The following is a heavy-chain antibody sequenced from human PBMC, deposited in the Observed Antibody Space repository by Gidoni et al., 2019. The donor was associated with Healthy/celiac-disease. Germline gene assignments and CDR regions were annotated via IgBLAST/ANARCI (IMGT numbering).Heavy chain of an antibody. V-gene: IGHV1-69*06. CDR2: IIPIFGTA. CDR3: ARVADYYDSSGYFDY. J-gene: IGHJ4*02. CDR1: GGTFSSYA. Sequence: QVQLVQSGAEVKRPGSSVKVSCKASGGTFSSYAISWVRQAPGQGLEWLRGIIPIFGTANYAQKFQGRVTITADKSTSTAYMELSSLRSEDTAVYYCARVADYYDSSGYFDYWGQGTLVTVSS. D-gene: IGHD3-22*01.